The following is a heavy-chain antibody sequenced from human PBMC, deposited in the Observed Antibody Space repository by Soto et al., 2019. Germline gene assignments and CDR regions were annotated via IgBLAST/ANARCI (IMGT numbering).Heavy chain of an antibody. D-gene: IGHD3-10*01. CDR1: GYTFTSYA. Sequence: GGSVKVSCKASGYTFTSYAMHWVRQSPGQRLEWMGWINAGNGNTKYSQKVQGRVTITRDTSASTAYMELSSLRSEDTAVYYCGTGGSGSYYNSVDYWGQGTLVTVSS. J-gene: IGHJ4*02. V-gene: IGHV1-3*01. CDR3: GTGGSGSYYNSVDY. CDR2: INAGNGNT.